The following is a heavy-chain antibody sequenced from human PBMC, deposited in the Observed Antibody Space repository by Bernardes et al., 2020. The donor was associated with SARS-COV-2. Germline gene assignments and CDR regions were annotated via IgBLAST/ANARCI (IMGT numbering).Heavy chain of an antibody. CDR2: IYYSGST. Sequence: SETLSLTCTVSGGSISSSSYYWGWIRQPPGKGLEWIGSIYYSGSTYYNPSLKSRVTISVDTSKNQFSLKLSSVTAADTAVYYCASGYCSSTSCYERNLWGQGTLVTVSS. CDR1: GGSISSSSYY. V-gene: IGHV4-39*07. J-gene: IGHJ5*02. D-gene: IGHD2-2*03. CDR3: ASGYCSSTSCYERNL.